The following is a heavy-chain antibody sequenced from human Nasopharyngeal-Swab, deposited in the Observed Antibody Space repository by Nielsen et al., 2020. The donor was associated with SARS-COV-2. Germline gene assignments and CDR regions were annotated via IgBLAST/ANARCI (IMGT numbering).Heavy chain of an antibody. CDR3: ARGCVLTGPSCYYYGMDV. J-gene: IGHJ6*02. CDR2: ITTSDSYI. D-gene: IGHD3-9*01. V-gene: IGHV3-48*03. Sequence: GESLKISCAASGFTFSSYDMNWVRQAPGKGLEWIAYITTSDSYIYYADSVKGRFTISRDNAKNSLFLQMNSLRAEDTAVYYCARGCVLTGPSCYYYGMDVWGQGTTVTVSS. CDR1: GFTFSSYD.